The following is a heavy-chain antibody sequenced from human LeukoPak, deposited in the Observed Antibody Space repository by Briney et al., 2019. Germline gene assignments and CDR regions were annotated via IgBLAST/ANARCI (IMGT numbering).Heavy chain of an antibody. CDR3: ARDAYYYDSSGYYPADY. CDR2: IDPNSGGT. V-gene: IGHV1-2*02. Sequence: GASVKVSCKASGYTFTGYYMHWVRQAPGQGLEWMGCIDPNSGGTNYAQKFQGRVTMTRDTSISTAYMELSRLRSDDTAVYYCARDAYYYDSSGYYPADYWGQGTLVTVSS. CDR1: GYTFTGYY. J-gene: IGHJ4*02. D-gene: IGHD3-22*01.